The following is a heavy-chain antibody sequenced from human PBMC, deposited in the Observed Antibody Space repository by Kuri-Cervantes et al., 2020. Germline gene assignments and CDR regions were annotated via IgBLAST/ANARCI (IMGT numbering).Heavy chain of an antibody. V-gene: IGHV1-8*01. Sequence: ASVKVSCKASGYTFTSYDINWVRQATGQGLEWMGWMNPNSGNTGYAQKFQGRVTMTRNTSISTAYMELSRLRSDDTAMYYCARGGYGSGSYYYYGMDVWGQGTTVTVSS. D-gene: IGHD3-10*01. CDR2: MNPNSGNT. CDR1: GYTFTSYD. J-gene: IGHJ6*02. CDR3: ARGGYGSGSYYYYGMDV.